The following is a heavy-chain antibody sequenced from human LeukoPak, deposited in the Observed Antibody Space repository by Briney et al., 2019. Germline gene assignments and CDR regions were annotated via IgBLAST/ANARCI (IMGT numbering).Heavy chain of an antibody. J-gene: IGHJ5*02. D-gene: IGHD3-3*01. CDR2: IYTSGST. Sequence: SETLSLTCTVSGGSISSYYWSWIRQPAGKGLEWIGRIYTSGSTNYNPSLKSRVTMSVDTSKNQFSLKLSSVTAADTAVYYCAQTGEYYDFWSGYYGHWFDPWGQGTLVTVSS. V-gene: IGHV4-4*07. CDR3: AQTGEYYDFWSGYYGHWFDP. CDR1: GGSISSYY.